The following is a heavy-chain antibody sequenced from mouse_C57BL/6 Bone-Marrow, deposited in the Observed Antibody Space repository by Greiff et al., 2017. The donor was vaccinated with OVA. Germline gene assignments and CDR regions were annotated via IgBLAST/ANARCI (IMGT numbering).Heavy chain of an antibody. J-gene: IGHJ3*01. CDR2: IHPNSGST. D-gene: IGHD2-3*01. CDR1: GSTFTSSW. CDR3: ARGDGPAWFAY. Sequence: VQLQQPGAELVKPGASVKLSCKASGSTFTSSWMHWVKQRPGQGLEWIGMIHPNSGSTNYNEKFKSKATLTVDKSSSTAYMQLSSLTSEDSAVYYCARGDGPAWFAYWGQGTLVTVSA. V-gene: IGHV1-64*01.